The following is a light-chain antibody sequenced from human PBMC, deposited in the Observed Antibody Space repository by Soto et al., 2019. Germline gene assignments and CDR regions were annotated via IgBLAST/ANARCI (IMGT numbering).Light chain of an antibody. CDR3: QQYNVYYT. CDR1: QSISSW. Sequence: DIQMTQSPSTLSASVGDRVTITCRASQSISSWLAWYQQKPGKAPKILVNKASSLESGVPSRFSGSGSGTEFTLTISSLQHDDFATYYCQQYNVYYTVGQGTKLEIK. CDR2: KAS. J-gene: IGKJ2*01. V-gene: IGKV1-5*03.